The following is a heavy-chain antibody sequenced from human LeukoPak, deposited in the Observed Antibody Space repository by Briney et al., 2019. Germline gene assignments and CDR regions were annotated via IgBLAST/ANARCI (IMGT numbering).Heavy chain of an antibody. J-gene: IGHJ4*02. D-gene: IGHD6-25*01. Sequence: GGSLRLSCAASGLTFSSYAMTWVRQTPGKGLEWVAAISGSGGTTYYADFAKGRFSISRDNSENTLYLQMYSLRAEDTAVYHCAKFFNPSGGASGWTWTMDCWGQGTLVIVSS. CDR2: ISGSGGTT. CDR1: GLTFSSYA. V-gene: IGHV3-23*01. CDR3: AKFFNPSGGASGWTWTMDC.